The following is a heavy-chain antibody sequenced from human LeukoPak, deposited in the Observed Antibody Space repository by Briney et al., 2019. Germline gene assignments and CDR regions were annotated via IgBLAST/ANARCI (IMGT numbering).Heavy chain of an antibody. CDR3: ARGRYYDYVWGSYRKTSLDY. V-gene: IGHV4-34*01. CDR1: GGSFSGYY. D-gene: IGHD3-16*02. CDR2: INHSGST. J-gene: IGHJ4*02. Sequence: PSETLSLTCAVYGGSFSGYYWSWIRQPPGKGLEWIGEINHSGSTNYNPSLKSRVTISVDTSKNQFSLKLSSVTAADTAVYYCARGRYYDYVWGSYRKTSLDYWGQGTLVTVSS.